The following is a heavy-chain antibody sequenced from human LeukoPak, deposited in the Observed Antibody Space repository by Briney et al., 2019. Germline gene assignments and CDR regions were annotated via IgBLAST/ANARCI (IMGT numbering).Heavy chain of an antibody. V-gene: IGHV4-59*01. CDR2: IYYSGTT. CDR1: GGSISSYY. D-gene: IGHD2-2*01. CDR3: ARDCSSTSCKAPFDY. J-gene: IGHJ4*02. Sequence: PSETLSLTCPVSGGSISSYYWSWIRQPPGKGLEWIGYIYYSGTTNYNPSLKSRVTISVDTSKNQFSLRLSSVTAADTAVYFCARDCSSTSCKAPFDYWGKGTLVTVSS.